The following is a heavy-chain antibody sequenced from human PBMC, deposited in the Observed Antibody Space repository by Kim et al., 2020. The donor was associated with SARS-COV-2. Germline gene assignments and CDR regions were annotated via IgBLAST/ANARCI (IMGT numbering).Heavy chain of an antibody. CDR1: GFTFSSYG. V-gene: IGHV3-33*01. Sequence: GGSLRLSCAASGFTFSSYGMHWVRQAPGKGLEWVAVIWYDGSNKYYADSVKGRFTISRDNSKNTLYLQMNSLRAEDTAVYYCAIDRGYCSSTSCPFDPDYFDYWGQGTLVTVSS. CDR2: IWYDGSNK. D-gene: IGHD2-2*01. CDR3: AIDRGYCSSTSCPFDPDYFDY. J-gene: IGHJ4*02.